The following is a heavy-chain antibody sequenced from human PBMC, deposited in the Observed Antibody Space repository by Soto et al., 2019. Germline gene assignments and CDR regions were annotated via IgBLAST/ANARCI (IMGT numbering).Heavy chain of an antibody. Sequence: EVQLVESGGGLVQPGGSLRLSCAASGFTFSSYWMNWVRXXXXKVLELVANIKQDGSVKYYVDSVKGGFTISRDNAKNXXXXXXXXXXRXDTAVXYXXGGSGWYIHQWGQGTLVTVSS. CDR1: GFTFSSYW. V-gene: IGHV3-7*01. D-gene: IGHD6-19*01. J-gene: IGHJ1*01. CDR2: IKQDGSVK. CDR3: XGGSGWYIHQ.